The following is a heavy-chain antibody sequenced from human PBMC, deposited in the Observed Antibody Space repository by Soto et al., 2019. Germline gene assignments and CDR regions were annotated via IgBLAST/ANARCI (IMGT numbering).Heavy chain of an antibody. CDR1: GYSIRSGYY. CDR2: IYHGGST. D-gene: IGHD3-22*01. V-gene: IGHV4-38-2*02. CDR3: ARVGPWVPYYYDSSPYTFENWFDP. J-gene: IGHJ5*02. Sequence: SETLSLTCTVFGYSIRSGYYWGWLRQPPGKGVEWIGGIYHGGSTYYNPSLNSRVTLSIDMTNNHVSLILNSVTAADTAVYYCARVGPWVPYYYDSSPYTFENWFDPWGQGTLVTVSS.